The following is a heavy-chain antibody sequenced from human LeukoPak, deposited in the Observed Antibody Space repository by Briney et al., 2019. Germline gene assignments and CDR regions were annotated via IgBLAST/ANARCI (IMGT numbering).Heavy chain of an antibody. V-gene: IGHV3-23*01. J-gene: IGHJ4*02. CDR2: ITGGGSGI. CDR1: GFTFSGSA. D-gene: IGHD3-9*01. CDR3: AKWGDYDVLTGYYVSDY. Sequence: GGSLKLSCAASGFTFSGSAMHWVRQAPGKGLEWVSAITGGGSGIYYADSMKSRFTISRDNSKNTLYLQINSLRAEDTAVYYCAKWGDYDVLTGYYVSDYWGQGTLVTVSS.